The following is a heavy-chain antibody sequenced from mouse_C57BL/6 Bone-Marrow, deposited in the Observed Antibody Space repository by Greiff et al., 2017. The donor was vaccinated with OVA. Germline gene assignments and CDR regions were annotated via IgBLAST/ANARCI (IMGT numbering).Heavy chain of an antibody. CDR3: ARRSSLRPYYFDY. D-gene: IGHD1-1*01. V-gene: IGHV5-16*01. CDR1: GFTFSDYY. CDR2: INYDGSST. Sequence: EVQRVESEGGLVQPGRSMKLSCTASGFTFSDYYMAWVRQVPEKGLEWVANINYDGSSTYYLDSLKSRFIISRDNAKNILYLQMSSLKSEDTATYYCARRSSLRPYYFDYWGQGTTLTVSS. J-gene: IGHJ2*01.